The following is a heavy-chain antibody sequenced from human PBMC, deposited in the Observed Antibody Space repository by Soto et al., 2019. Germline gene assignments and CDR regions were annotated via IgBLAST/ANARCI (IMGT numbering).Heavy chain of an antibody. CDR2: IYYSGST. J-gene: IGHJ4*02. CDR1: GGSISSSSYY. Sequence: SETLSLTCTVSGGSISSSSYYWGWIRQPPGKGLEWIGSIYYSGSTYYNPSLKSRVTISVDTSKNQFSLKLSSVTAADTAVYYCGSYSSSGPYYFDYRGQGTLVTVSS. V-gene: IGHV4-39*01. D-gene: IGHD6-6*01. CDR3: GSYSSSGPYYFDY.